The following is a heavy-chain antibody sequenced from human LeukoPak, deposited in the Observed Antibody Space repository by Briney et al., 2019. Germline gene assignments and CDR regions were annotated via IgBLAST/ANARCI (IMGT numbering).Heavy chain of an antibody. J-gene: IGHJ3*02. CDR1: GYTFTSYG. CDR2: ISAYNGNT. V-gene: IGHV1-18*01. Sequence: ASVKVSCKASGYTFTSYGISWVRQAPGQGLEWMGWISAYNGNTNYAQTLQGRVTMTTDTSTTTAYMELRSLRSDDTAMYYCARDPDHDDAFDIWGQGTMVTVSS. CDR3: ARDPDHDDAFDI.